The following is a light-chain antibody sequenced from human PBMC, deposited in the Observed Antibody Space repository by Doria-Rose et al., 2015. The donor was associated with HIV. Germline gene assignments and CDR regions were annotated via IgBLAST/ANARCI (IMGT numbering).Light chain of an antibody. CDR3: QQYYDTPS. V-gene: IGKV4-1*01. CDR1: QSLLYTSKNY. CDR2: WAS. J-gene: IGKJ3*01. Sequence: VLTQSPESLGMSLGERATLNCKSNQSLLYTSKNYLAWYQQKPGQPPKLLTYWASTRQSGVPARFSGSGSGTDFTLTISSLEAEDVAAYYCQQYYDTPSFGPGTTVDIK.